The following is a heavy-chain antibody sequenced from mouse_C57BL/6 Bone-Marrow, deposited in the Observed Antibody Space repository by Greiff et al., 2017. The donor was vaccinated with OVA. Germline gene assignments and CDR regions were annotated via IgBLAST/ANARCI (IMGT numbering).Heavy chain of an antibody. CDR2: INSDGGST. Sequence: EVKLGESGGGLVQPGESLKLPCESNEYEFPSHDMSWVRKTPEKRLELVAAINSDGGSTYYPDTMERRFIISRDNTKKTLYLQMSSLRSEDTALYYCARRGNYGAMDYWGQGTSVTVSS. CDR1: EYEFPSHD. J-gene: IGHJ4*01. D-gene: IGHD2-1*01. CDR3: ARRGNYGAMDY. V-gene: IGHV5-2*01.